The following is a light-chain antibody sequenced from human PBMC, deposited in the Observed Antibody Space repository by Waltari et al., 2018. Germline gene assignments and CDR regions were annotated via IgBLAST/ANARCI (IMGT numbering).Light chain of an antibody. V-gene: IGLV1-47*01. CDR3: ATWDDRLSDYV. CDR1: SSNIGSSV. CDR2: RNN. Sequence: QSVLTQPPSASGPPGQRVIISRSGSSSNIGSSVVYWYRQLLGTAPQLLIYRNNQRPSGVPDRFSGSKSGTSSSLAISGLRSEDEADYYCATWDDRLSDYVFGTGTKVTAL. J-gene: IGLJ1*01.